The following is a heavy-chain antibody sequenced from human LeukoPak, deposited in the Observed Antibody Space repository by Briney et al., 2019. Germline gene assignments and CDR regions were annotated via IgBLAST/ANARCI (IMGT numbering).Heavy chain of an antibody. CDR1: GGTFSNFP. Sequence: SVKVSCKASGGTFSNFPISWVRQAPGQGLEWMGGIIPIFGAANYAQKFQGRVTITTDESTSTAYMELRSLRSDDTAVYYCARARYDILTGYLREYYFDYWGQGTLVTVSS. D-gene: IGHD3-9*01. J-gene: IGHJ4*02. CDR3: ARARYDILTGYLREYYFDY. V-gene: IGHV1-69*05. CDR2: IIPIFGAA.